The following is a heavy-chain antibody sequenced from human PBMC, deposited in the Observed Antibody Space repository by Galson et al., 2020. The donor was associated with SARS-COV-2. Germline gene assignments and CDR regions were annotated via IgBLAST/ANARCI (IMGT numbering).Heavy chain of an antibody. D-gene: IGHD5-12*01. CDR3: AVPYSGGNEA. Sequence: SQTLSLTCAVSGYSITTNSYCGWTRQTPGKGLEWIASLFQGGTTFTNPSLESRVTMSLDRSKNQFSLNLTSVTAADTAVYYCAVPYSGGNEAWGPGTLVTVSS. V-gene: IGHV4-38-2*01. CDR1: GYSITTNSY. CDR2: LFQGGTT. J-gene: IGHJ4*02.